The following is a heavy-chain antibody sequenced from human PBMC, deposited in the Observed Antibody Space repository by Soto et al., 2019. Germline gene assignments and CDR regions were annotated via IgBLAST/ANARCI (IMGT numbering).Heavy chain of an antibody. CDR2: INPSGGST. J-gene: IGHJ4*02. Sequence: ASVKVSCKASGYTFTSYYMHWVRQAPGQGLEWMGIINPSGGSTSYAQKFQGRVTMTRDTSTSTVYMELSSLRSDDTAVYYCARLGTTRVTDYWGQGTLVTVSS. CDR1: GYTFTSYY. D-gene: IGHD1-7*01. V-gene: IGHV1-46*01. CDR3: ARLGTTRVTDY.